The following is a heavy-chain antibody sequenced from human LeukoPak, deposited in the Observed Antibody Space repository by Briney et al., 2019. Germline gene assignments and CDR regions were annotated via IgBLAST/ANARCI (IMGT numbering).Heavy chain of an antibody. J-gene: IGHJ6*03. CDR3: AKEGVMVRGVTGGLDYYFYMDV. CDR1: GFSFDDYA. V-gene: IGHV3-9*01. Sequence: GGSLRLSCAASGFSFDDYAMHWVRQAPGKGLEWVSGISWNSGNIGYADSVKGRFTISRDNAKNSLYLQMNSLRAEDTALYYCAKEGVMVRGVTGGLDYYFYMDVWGTGTTVTISS. CDR2: ISWNSGNI. D-gene: IGHD3-10*01.